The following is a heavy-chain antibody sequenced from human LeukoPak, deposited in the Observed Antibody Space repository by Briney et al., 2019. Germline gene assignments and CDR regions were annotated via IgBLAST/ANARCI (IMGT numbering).Heavy chain of an antibody. CDR2: IQFHGGDI. V-gene: IGHV3-30*02. J-gene: IGHJ5*02. Sequence: GGSLRLSCAASGFTFTNSGMHWVRQAPGRGLEWVAFIQFHGGDIFYADSVEGRFTISRDNSKNTLYLQMNSLRPEDTAVYYCAKDNPIEKVPGLGPGSWGQGTLVTASS. CDR1: GFTFTNSG. CDR3: AKDNPIEKVPGLGPGS. D-gene: IGHD2-2*01.